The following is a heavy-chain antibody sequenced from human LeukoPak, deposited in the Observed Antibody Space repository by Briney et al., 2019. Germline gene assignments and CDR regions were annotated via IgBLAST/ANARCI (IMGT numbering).Heavy chain of an antibody. CDR1: GFTFSDYY. CDR3: TSWGDTTAEYFQR. Sequence: GGSLRLSCAASGFTFSDYYMSWIRQAPGKGLEWVSYISSSSSHTNYADSVKGRFTISRDNAKNSLYLQMNSLRVEDTAVYYCTSWGDTTAEYFQRWGQGTLVTVSS. D-gene: IGHD2-21*02. V-gene: IGHV3-11*06. J-gene: IGHJ1*01. CDR2: ISSSSSHT.